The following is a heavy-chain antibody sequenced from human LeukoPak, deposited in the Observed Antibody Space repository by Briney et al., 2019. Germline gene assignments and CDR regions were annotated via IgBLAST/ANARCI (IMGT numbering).Heavy chain of an antibody. V-gene: IGHV1-69*13. D-gene: IGHD3-22*01. CDR2: IIPIFGTA. CDR1: GGTFSSYA. J-gene: IGHJ4*02. Sequence: ASVKVSCKASGGTFSSYAISWVRQAPGQGLERMGGIIPIFGTANYAQKFQGRVTITADESTSTAYMELSSLRSEDTAVYYCARDPKHYYDSSGYPDYYFDYWGQGTLVTVSS. CDR3: ARDPKHYYDSSGYPDYYFDY.